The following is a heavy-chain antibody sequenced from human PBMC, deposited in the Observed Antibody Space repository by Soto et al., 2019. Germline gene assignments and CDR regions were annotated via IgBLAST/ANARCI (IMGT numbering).Heavy chain of an antibody. CDR1: GGSISSSSYY. D-gene: IGHD2-15*01. CDR3: ARVVVVVAATPVGPTDY. J-gene: IGHJ4*02. CDR2: IYYSGST. V-gene: IGHV4-39*01. Sequence: LSETLSLTCTVSGGSISSSSYYWGWIRQPPGKGLEWIGSIYYSGSTYYNPSLKSRVTISVDTSKNQFSLKLSSVTAADTAVYYCARVVVVVAATPVGPTDYWGQGTLVTVSS.